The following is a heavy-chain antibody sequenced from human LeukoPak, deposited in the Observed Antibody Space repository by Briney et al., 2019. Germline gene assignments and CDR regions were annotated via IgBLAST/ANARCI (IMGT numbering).Heavy chain of an antibody. Sequence: ASVKVSCKASGYTFTSYAMNWVRQAPGQGLEWMGWISAYNGNTKYAQRLQGRVTMTTDTSTSTAYMELRSLRSDDTAVYYCARGFPPRRSYDSSGYYSYCFDYWGQGTLVTVSS. CDR3: ARGFPPRRSYDSSGYYSYCFDY. V-gene: IGHV1-18*01. D-gene: IGHD3-22*01. CDR2: ISAYNGNT. J-gene: IGHJ4*02. CDR1: GYTFTSYA.